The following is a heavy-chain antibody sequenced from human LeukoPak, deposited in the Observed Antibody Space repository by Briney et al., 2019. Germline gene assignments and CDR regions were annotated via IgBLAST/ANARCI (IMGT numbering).Heavy chain of an antibody. V-gene: IGHV5-51*01. J-gene: IGHJ3*01. Sequence: GESLKISCKGSGYSFTSYWIGWVRQMPGKGLEWMGIIYPGDSDTRYSPSFQGQVTISGDKSINTAYLQWSSLKASDTAMYYCARSPISYYYDSSGGHDAFDVWGQGTMVTVSS. CDR2: IYPGDSDT. D-gene: IGHD3-22*01. CDR3: ARSPISYYYDSSGGHDAFDV. CDR1: GYSFTSYW.